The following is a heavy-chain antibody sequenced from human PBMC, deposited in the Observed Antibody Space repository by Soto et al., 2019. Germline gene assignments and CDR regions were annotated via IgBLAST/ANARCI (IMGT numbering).Heavy chain of an antibody. Sequence: SVKVSCKASGGTFSSYAISWVRQAPGQGLEWMGGIIPIFGTANYAQKFQGRVTITADESTSTAYMELSSLRSEDTAVYYCARAIPPFRYFDWLLSRESWFDPWGQGTLVTVSS. CDR1: GGTFSSYA. J-gene: IGHJ5*02. D-gene: IGHD3-9*01. CDR3: ARAIPPFRYFDWLLSRESWFDP. V-gene: IGHV1-69*13. CDR2: IIPIFGTA.